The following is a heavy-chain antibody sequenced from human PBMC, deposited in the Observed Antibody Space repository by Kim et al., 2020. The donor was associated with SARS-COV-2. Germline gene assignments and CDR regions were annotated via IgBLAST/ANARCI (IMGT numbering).Heavy chain of an antibody. CDR1: GVTITNYW. CDR3: ARDPYSSGVSFMTD. D-gene: IGHD6-19*01. Sequence: GGSLRLSCAASGVTITNYWMHWVRQAPGKGLVWVARINSGGTSTAYADFVKGRFTISRDNAKNTLFLQMNSLRGEDTAIYYCARDPYSSGVSFMTDWGQG. J-gene: IGHJ1*01. V-gene: IGHV3-74*03. CDR2: INSGGTST.